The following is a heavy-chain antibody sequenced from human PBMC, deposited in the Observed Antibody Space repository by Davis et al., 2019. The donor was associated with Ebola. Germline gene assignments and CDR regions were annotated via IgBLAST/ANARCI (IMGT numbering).Heavy chain of an antibody. J-gene: IGHJ6*02. V-gene: IGHV4-59*11. CDR3: ARGPPQGIAAHYYYYGMDV. Sequence: SETLSLTCTVSGGSISSHYWSWIRQPPGKGLEWIGYIYYSGSTNYNPSLKSRVTISVDTSKNQFSLKLSSVTAADTAVYYCARGPPQGIAAHYYYYGMDVWGQGTTVTVSS. D-gene: IGHD6-13*01. CDR1: GGSISSHY. CDR2: IYYSGST.